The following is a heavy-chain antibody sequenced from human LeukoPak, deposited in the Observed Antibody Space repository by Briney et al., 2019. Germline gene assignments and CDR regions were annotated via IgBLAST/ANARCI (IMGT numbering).Heavy chain of an antibody. J-gene: IGHJ4*02. D-gene: IGHD2-21*01. V-gene: IGHV3-74*01. CDR2: INPDGSGT. CDR3: ASRPPEETYIAVFDY. CDR1: GFTFSTYW. Sequence: PGGSLRLSCAASGFTFSTYWMHWVRQGPGKGLVWVSRINPDGSGTSHADSVKGRFTISRDNSKNTLYLQMNNLRAEDTATYYCASRPPEETYIAVFDYWGQGTLVTVSS.